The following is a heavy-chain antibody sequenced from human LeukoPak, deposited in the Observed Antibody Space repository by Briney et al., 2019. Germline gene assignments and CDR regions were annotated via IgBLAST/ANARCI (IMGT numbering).Heavy chain of an antibody. CDR2: INHSGST. Sequence: PSETLSLTCAVYGVSFSGYYWSWIRQPPGKGLEWIGEINHSGSTNYNPSLKSRVTISVDTSKNQFSLKLSSVTAADTAVYYCARFRGRIAAAGRWVDYWGQGTLVTVSS. D-gene: IGHD6-13*01. J-gene: IGHJ4*02. CDR3: ARFRGRIAAAGRWVDY. V-gene: IGHV4-34*01. CDR1: GVSFSGYY.